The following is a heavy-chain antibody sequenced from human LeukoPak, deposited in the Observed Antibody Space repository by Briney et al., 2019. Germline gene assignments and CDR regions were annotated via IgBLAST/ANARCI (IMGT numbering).Heavy chain of an antibody. J-gene: IGHJ4*02. CDR3: ASLYCGGDCSPSEYFDY. CDR2: IIPIFGTA. V-gene: IGHV1-69*06. Sequence: AASVKVSCKASGGTFSSYAISWVRQAPGQGLEWMGGIIPIFGTANYAQKFQGRVTITADKSTSTAYMELSSLRSEDTAVYYCASLYCGGDCSPSEYFDYWGQGTLVTVSS. CDR1: GGTFSSYA. D-gene: IGHD2-21*02.